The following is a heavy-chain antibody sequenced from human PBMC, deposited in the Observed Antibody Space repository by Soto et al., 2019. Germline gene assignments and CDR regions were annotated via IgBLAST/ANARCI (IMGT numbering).Heavy chain of an antibody. Sequence: QVQLQESGPGLVKPSGTLSLTCAVSSGSISSHNWWNWVRQPPGKELEWIGEIYHSGLIKYNPSLKSRVTISVDKSKNQFSLNLTSVTAADTAVYYCAREPLTGGGAFDIWGQGTMVTVSS. CDR2: IYHSGLI. D-gene: IGHD2-15*01. CDR3: AREPLTGGGAFDI. V-gene: IGHV4-4*02. J-gene: IGHJ3*02. CDR1: SGSISSHNW.